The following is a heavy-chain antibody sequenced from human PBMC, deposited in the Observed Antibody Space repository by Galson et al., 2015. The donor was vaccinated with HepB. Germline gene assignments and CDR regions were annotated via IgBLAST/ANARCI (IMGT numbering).Heavy chain of an antibody. J-gene: IGHJ5*02. CDR3: ARDQSRGAGWFDP. CDR2: INPNTGGP. Sequence: SVKVSCKASGYTFTGYYIHWVRQAPGQGLEWMGWINPNTGGPNYAQKFQGRVTMTRDTSISTAYMELSRLRSDGTAIYYCARDQSRGAGWFDPWGQGTLVTVSS. V-gene: IGHV1-2*02. D-gene: IGHD3-10*01. CDR1: GYTFTGYY.